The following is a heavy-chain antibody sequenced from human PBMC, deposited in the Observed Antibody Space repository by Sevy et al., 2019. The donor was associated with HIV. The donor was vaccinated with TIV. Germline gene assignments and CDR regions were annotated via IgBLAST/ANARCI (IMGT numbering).Heavy chain of an antibody. D-gene: IGHD1-26*01. CDR3: ARETVGGYDP. Sequence: GGSLRLSCAASGFTVSNDYMSWVRQAPGKGLEWVSVIYRGGNTYYADSVKGRFTISRDNSKNMVYLQMNSLRAEDTAVYYCARETVGGYDPWDQGTLVTVSS. CDR1: GFTVSNDY. V-gene: IGHV3-53*01. J-gene: IGHJ5*02. CDR2: IYRGGNT.